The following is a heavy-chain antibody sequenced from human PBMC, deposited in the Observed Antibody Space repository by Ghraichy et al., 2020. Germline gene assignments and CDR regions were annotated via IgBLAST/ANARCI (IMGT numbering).Heavy chain of an antibody. CDR3: ARGAPLSGFLEWLFYPFFDY. CDR1: GGSFSGYY. V-gene: IGHV4-34*01. CDR2: INHSGST. D-gene: IGHD3-3*01. Sequence: SETLSLTCAVYGGSFSGYYWSWIRQPPGKGLEWIGEINHSGSTNYNPSLKSRVTISVDTSKNQFSLKLSSVTAADTAVYYCARGAPLSGFLEWLFYPFFDYWGQGTLVTVSS. J-gene: IGHJ4*02.